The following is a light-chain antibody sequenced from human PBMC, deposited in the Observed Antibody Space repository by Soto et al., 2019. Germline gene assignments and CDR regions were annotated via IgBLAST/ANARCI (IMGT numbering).Light chain of an antibody. CDR3: QQNDNLPPT. Sequence: DIQMTQSPSSLSASVGDRVTITCQASQDISNYLNWYQQKPGKAPKLLIYDASNLETGVPSRFSGSGSGTDFTFTISSLQPEDIATYYCQQNDNLPPTFGQGIKLEIK. V-gene: IGKV1-33*01. J-gene: IGKJ2*01. CDR2: DAS. CDR1: QDISNY.